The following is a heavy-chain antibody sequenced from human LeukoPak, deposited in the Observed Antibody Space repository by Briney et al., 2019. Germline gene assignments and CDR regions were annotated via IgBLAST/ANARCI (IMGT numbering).Heavy chain of an antibody. CDR3: ASLPQD. Sequence: TSETLSLTCSVSGASISGHYWSWVRQPPGKGLEWIAYIYNIGTTDYNPSLKSRVTISLDTSKNQVSLKLTSVTAADTAVYFCASLPQDWGQGIPVTVSS. CDR2: IYNIGTT. V-gene: IGHV4-59*11. J-gene: IGHJ4*02. CDR1: GASISGHY.